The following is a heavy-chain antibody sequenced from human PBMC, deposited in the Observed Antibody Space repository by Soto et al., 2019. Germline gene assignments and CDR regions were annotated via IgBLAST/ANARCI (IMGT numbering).Heavy chain of an antibody. CDR1: GGSISGSEYY. Sequence: SETLSLTCSVSGGSISGSEYYWGWIRQPPGKGLEWIATIYYRGSTYYNPSLRSRVTISVDTSKNQFSLKLNSVTAADTAVYYCARWGSRHSYYYYYYMDVWGKGTTVTV. CDR2: IYYRGST. J-gene: IGHJ6*03. D-gene: IGHD2-15*01. CDR3: ARWGSRHSYYYYYYMDV. V-gene: IGHV4-39*01.